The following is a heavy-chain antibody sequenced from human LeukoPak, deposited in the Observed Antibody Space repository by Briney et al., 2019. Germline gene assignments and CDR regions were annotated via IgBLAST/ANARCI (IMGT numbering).Heavy chain of an antibody. CDR1: GGSISSGDYY. CDR2: IYYSGST. CDR3: ARSLFLRFSDY. J-gene: IGHJ4*02. Sequence: SETLSLTCTVSGGSISSGDYYWSWIRQPPGKGLEWIGYIYYSGSTYYNPSLKSRVTISVDTSKNQFSLKLSSVTAADTAVCYCARSLFLRFSDYWGQGTLVTVSS. V-gene: IGHV4-30-4*08. D-gene: IGHD3-3*01.